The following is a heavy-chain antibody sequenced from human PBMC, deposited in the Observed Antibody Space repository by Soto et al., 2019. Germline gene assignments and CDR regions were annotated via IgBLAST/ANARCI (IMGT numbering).Heavy chain of an antibody. D-gene: IGHD2-2*01. CDR3: AKDCWSYPGRVVPAAMWCFDY. Sequence: GGSLRLSCAASGFTFSSYAMSWVRQAPGKGLEWVSAISGSGGSTYYADSVKGRFTISRDNSKNTLYLQMNSLRAEDTAVYYCAKDCWSYPGRVVPAAMWCFDYWGQGTLVTVSS. J-gene: IGHJ4*02. V-gene: IGHV3-23*01. CDR2: ISGSGGST. CDR1: GFTFSSYA.